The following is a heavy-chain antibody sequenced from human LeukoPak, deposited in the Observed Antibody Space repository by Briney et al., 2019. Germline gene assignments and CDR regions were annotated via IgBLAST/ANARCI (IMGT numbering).Heavy chain of an antibody. CDR2: ARYDGSKK. CDR3: ARDAPPWTLELLARYYYYYYMDV. V-gene: IGHV3-30*02. J-gene: IGHJ6*03. CDR1: GFTLSNYG. D-gene: IGHD1-7*01. Sequence: PGGSLRLSCAASGFTLSNYGMHWVRQAPGKGLEWVAFARYDGSKKYHGDSVKGRFTISRDNTKNTLYLKMNSLRAEDTAVYYCARDAPPWTLELLARYYYYYYMDVWGKGTTVTVSS.